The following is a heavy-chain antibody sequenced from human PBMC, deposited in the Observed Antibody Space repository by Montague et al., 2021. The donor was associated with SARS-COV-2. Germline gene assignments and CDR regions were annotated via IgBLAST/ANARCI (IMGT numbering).Heavy chain of an antibody. Sequence: SETLSLTCTVSGGSISSYYWSWIRQPPGKGLEWIGYINHSGSTNYNPSPKSRVTISVDMYKNQYSLKLSSVTAATTAGYYCACGFDIWGQGTMVTVSS. CDR1: GGSISSYY. V-gene: IGHV4-59*01. CDR3: ACGFDI. CDR2: INHSGST. D-gene: IGHD2-21*01. J-gene: IGHJ3*02.